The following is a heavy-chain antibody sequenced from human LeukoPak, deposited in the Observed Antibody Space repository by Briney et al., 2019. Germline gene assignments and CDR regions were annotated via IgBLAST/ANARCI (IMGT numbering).Heavy chain of an antibody. V-gene: IGHV3-20*04. CDR1: GFTFNDYG. CDR3: ARASGITMIVVVAHAFDI. J-gene: IGHJ3*02. Sequence: GGSLRLSCAASGFTFNDYGMSWVRQVPGKGLEWGSSIFWNGGSTDYADSVKGRFTISRDNAKNSLYLQMNSLRAEDTALYYCARASGITMIVVVAHAFDIWGQGAMVTVSS. CDR2: IFWNGGST. D-gene: IGHD3-22*01.